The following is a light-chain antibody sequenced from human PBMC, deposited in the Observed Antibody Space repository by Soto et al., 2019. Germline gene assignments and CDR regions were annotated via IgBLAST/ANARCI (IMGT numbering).Light chain of an antibody. CDR2: KAA. Sequence: DIQMTQSPSTLSASVGDRVTITCRASQSISSWLAWYQQKPGKAPKLLIYKAASLESGVPSRFSGSGSGTEFTLTISSLQPDDFATYYCQQYNSYLLTFGGGTKVDIK. J-gene: IGKJ4*01. V-gene: IGKV1-5*03. CDR3: QQYNSYLLT. CDR1: QSISSW.